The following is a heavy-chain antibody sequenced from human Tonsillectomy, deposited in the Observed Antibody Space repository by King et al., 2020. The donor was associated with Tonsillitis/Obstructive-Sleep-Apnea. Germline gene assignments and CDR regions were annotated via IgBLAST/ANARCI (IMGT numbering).Heavy chain of an antibody. D-gene: IGHD2-15*01. CDR2: IRSKTNGGTT. J-gene: IGHJ4*02. V-gene: IGHV3-15*01. CDR3: TTDGPYCSGGTCYYGDDY. CDR1: GFTFINAW. Sequence: QLVQSGGGLVKPGGSLRLSCAASGFTFINAWMSWVRQAPGKGLEWVGRIRSKTNGGTTDYASPVKGRFTISRDDSKNTLYLQMNSLKSEDTALYYCTTDGPYCSGGTCYYGDDYWGQGTLVTVSS.